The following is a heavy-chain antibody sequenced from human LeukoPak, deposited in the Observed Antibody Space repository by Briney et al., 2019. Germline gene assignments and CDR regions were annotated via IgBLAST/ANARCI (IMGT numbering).Heavy chain of an antibody. Sequence: SETLSLTCTVSGYSISSDYYWGWIRQPPGKGLEWIGSIYYSGSTYYNPSLKSRVTISVDTSKNQFSLKLSSVTAADTAVYYCARALSRGSGQFYNEAFDIWGQGTLVAVSS. CDR3: ARALSRGSGQFYNEAFDI. D-gene: IGHD3-10*01. V-gene: IGHV4-38-2*02. J-gene: IGHJ3*02. CDR2: IYYSGST. CDR1: GYSISSDYY.